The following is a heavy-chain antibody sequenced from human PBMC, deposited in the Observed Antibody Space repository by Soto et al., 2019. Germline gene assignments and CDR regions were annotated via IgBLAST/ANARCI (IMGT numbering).Heavy chain of an antibody. CDR2: MYYSGTS. CDR3: ARRWGRTFDY. CDR1: RKSITDFSFF. Sequence: SENLSLTCTVSRKSITDFSFFLGWIRQPPGKGLDWIGSMYYSGTSSYNPSLKSRVTMSVDTSKKQLSLRLNSMTAADTAVYYCARRWGRTFDYWGQG. J-gene: IGHJ4*02. D-gene: IGHD7-27*01. V-gene: IGHV4-39*01.